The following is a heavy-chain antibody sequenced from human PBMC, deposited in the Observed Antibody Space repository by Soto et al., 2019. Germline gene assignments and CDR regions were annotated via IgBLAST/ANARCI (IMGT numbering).Heavy chain of an antibody. J-gene: IGHJ3*02. D-gene: IGHD2-15*01. V-gene: IGHV3-23*01. Sequence: EVQLLESGGGLVQPGGSLRLSCAASGFTFSSYAMSWVRQAPGKGLEWVSAISGSGGSTYYADSVKGRFTISRDNSKNTLYLQMNSLKAEDTAVYYCAKGIRAEPDAFDIWGQGTMVTVSS. CDR1: GFTFSSYA. CDR2: ISGSGGST. CDR3: AKGIRAEPDAFDI.